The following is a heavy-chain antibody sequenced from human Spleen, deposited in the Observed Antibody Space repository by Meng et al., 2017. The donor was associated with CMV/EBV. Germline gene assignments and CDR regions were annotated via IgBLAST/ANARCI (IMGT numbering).Heavy chain of an antibody. CDR2: TRNKAKSYTT. J-gene: IGHJ4*02. CDR1: GFTFSDHY. CDR3: VKPSTVKTPGDY. D-gene: IGHD4-23*01. Sequence: GESLKISCAASGFTFSDHYMDWVRQAPGKGLEWVGRTRNKAKSYTTDYAASVKGRFTISRDDSKNSLYLQMNSLKIEDTAVYYCVKPSTVKTPGDYWGQGTLVTVSS. V-gene: IGHV3-72*01.